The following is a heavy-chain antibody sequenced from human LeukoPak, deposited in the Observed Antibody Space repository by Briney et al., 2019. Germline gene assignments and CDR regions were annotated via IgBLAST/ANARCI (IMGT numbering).Heavy chain of an antibody. V-gene: IGHV4-31*03. J-gene: IGHJ4*02. Sequence: SQTLSLTCTVSGGSISSGGYYWSWTRQHPGKGLEWIGYIYYSGSTYYNPSLKSRVTISVDTSKNQFSLKLSSVTAADTAVYYCARGTGYSSGWFDYWGQGTLVTVSS. CDR1: GGSISSGGYY. CDR3: ARGTGYSSGWFDY. D-gene: IGHD6-19*01. CDR2: IYYSGST.